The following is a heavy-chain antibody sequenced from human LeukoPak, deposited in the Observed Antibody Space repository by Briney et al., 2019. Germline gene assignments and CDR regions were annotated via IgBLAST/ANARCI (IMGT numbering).Heavy chain of an antibody. CDR2: INHSGST. V-gene: IGHV4-34*01. CDR3: ARGPDYYDSSGHRTRCGHDY. CDR1: GGSFSGYY. D-gene: IGHD3-22*01. J-gene: IGHJ4*02. Sequence: SETLSLTCAVYGGSFSGYYWSWIRQPPGKGLEWIGEINHSGSTNYNPSLKSRVTISVDTSKNPFSLQLSSVTAADTAVYYCARGPDYYDSSGHRTRCGHDYWGQGTLVTVSS.